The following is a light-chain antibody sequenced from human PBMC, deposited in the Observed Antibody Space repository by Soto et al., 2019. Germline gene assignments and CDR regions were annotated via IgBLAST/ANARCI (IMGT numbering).Light chain of an antibody. J-gene: IGKJ1*01. V-gene: IGKV3-20*01. CDR2: GAS. Sequence: EILLTQSPCTLSLSPGERATPSCRASQSVTSSYLAWYQQKPGQAPSLLIFGASIRDTGIPERFSGSGSGTDFTLTISRLESEDFEVYYCQQYGSSPGTFGQGTKVDIK. CDR1: QSVTSSY. CDR3: QQYGSSPGT.